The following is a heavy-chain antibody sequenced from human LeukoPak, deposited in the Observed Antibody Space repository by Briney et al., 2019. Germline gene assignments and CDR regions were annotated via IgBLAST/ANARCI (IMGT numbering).Heavy chain of an antibody. CDR3: AGGDDILTGAPYYYYGMDV. CDR1: GFTFSSYA. J-gene: IGHJ6*04. V-gene: IGHV3-30*04. D-gene: IGHD3-9*01. Sequence: GGSLRLSCAASGFTFSSYAMHWVRPAPGKGLEWVAIISYDGSNKYYADSVKGRFTISRDNSKNKLYLQMNSLRAEDTAVYYCAGGDDILTGAPYYYYGMDVWGKGTTVTVSS. CDR2: ISYDGSNK.